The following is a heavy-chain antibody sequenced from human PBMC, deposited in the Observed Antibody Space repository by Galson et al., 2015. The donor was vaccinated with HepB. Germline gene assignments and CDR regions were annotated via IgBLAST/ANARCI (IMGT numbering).Heavy chain of an antibody. CDR2: ISYDGSNK. Sequence: SLRLSCAASGFTFSSYGMHWVRQAPGKGLEWVAVISYDGSNKYYADSVKGRFTISRGNSKNTLYLQMNSLRAEDTAVYYCAKADAWELTPAEFDYWGQGTLVTVSS. D-gene: IGHD1-26*01. CDR1: GFTFSSYG. CDR3: AKADAWELTPAEFDY. V-gene: IGHV3-30*18. J-gene: IGHJ4*02.